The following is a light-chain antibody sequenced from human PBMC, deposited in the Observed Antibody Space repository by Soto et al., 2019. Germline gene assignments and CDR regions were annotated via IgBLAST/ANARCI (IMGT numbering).Light chain of an antibody. J-gene: IGKJ3*01. Sequence: DIQMTQSPSSLSASVGDRVTITCRASQSISSYLNWYQQKPGKAPKLLIYAASSLQSGVPSRFSGSGSGTDFTLNISSLQPEDIATYYCQQSYSTPRFTFGPGTKVDIK. CDR3: QQSYSTPRFT. V-gene: IGKV1-39*01. CDR2: AAS. CDR1: QSISSY.